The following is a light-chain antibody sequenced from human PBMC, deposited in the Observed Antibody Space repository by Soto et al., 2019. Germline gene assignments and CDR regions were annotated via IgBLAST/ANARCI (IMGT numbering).Light chain of an antibody. CDR3: QQYASSPLT. V-gene: IGKV3-15*01. CDR1: QGIGST. Sequence: IVMTQSPATLSVSPGERATLSCRASQGIGSTLAWYQQKPGQTPRLLIYDASTRATGIPARFSGIGSGTEFTLIISSLQSEDFAVYYCQQYASSPLTFGGGTKVDIK. CDR2: DAS. J-gene: IGKJ4*01.